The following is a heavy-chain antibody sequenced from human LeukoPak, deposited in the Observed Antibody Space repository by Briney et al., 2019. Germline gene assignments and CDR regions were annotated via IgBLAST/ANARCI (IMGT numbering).Heavy chain of an antibody. CDR3: ARHHYYGSGSYSRDFGY. D-gene: IGHD3-10*01. Sequence: ASVTVSCKASGYTFTSYGISWVRQAPGQGLEWMGGIIPIFGTANYAQKFQGRVTITADESTSTAYMELSSLRSEDTAVYYCARHHYYGSGSYSRDFGYWGQGTLVTVSS. V-gene: IGHV1-69*13. J-gene: IGHJ4*02. CDR2: IIPIFGTA. CDR1: GYTFTSYG.